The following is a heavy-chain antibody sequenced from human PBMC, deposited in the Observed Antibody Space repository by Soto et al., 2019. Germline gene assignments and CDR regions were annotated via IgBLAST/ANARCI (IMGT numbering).Heavy chain of an antibody. CDR2: IYYSGST. J-gene: IGHJ4*02. D-gene: IGHD1-26*01. V-gene: IGHV4-59*01. CDR1: GGSISSYY. Sequence: PSETVSLTCSVSGGSISSYYWSWIRQPPGKGLEWIGYIYYSGSTNYNPSLKSRVTISVDTSKNQFSLKLSSVTAADTAVYYCASSQWVLTQVLDYPGQRPRVTVST. CDR3: ASSQWVLTQVLDY.